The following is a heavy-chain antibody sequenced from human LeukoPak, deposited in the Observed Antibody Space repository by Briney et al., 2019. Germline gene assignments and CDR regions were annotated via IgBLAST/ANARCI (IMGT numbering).Heavy chain of an antibody. Sequence: GSLRLSCAASGFTFSSYAMSWVRQAPGKGLEWIGTIYYSGTTYYTPSLKSRVTISVDTSKNQFSLKLSSVTAADTAVYYCARHGWEVPLWGQGTMVIVSS. D-gene: IGHD1-26*01. CDR1: GFTFSSYA. CDR2: IYYSGTT. V-gene: IGHV4-39*01. CDR3: ARHGWEVPL. J-gene: IGHJ3*01.